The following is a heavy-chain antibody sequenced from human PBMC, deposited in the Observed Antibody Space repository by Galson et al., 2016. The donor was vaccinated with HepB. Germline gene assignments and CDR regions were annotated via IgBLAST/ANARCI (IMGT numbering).Heavy chain of an antibody. V-gene: IGHV1-18*01. Sequence: SVKVSCKASGYTFTSYGISWVRQAPGQGLEWMGWISAYNGNTNYAQKLQGRVTMTTDTSTSTAYMELRSLRSDDTAVYYCARDYNRYSSSWYFDYWGQGTLVTVSS. CDR1: GYTFTSYG. CDR2: ISAYNGNT. D-gene: IGHD6-13*01. J-gene: IGHJ4*02. CDR3: ARDYNRYSSSWYFDY.